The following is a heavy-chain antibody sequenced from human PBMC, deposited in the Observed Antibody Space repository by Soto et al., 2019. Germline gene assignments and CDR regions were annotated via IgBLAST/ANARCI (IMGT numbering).Heavy chain of an antibody. CDR1: GFTFSKFG. Sequence: QVQLVESGGGVVQPGRSLRLSCAASGFTFSKFGMHWLRQAPGRGLEWVAGISNDGSDEYYVDSVKGRINISRDNSKITMSLQMNSLRFEDKAVYFCAKDRRKWGDSPFEKWGQGTLVTVSS. CDR2: ISNDGSDE. V-gene: IGHV3-30*18. J-gene: IGHJ4*02. D-gene: IGHD2-21*02. CDR3: AKDRRKWGDSPFEK.